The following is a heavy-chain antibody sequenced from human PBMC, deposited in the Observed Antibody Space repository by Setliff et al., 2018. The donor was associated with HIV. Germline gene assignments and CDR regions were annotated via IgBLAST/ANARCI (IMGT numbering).Heavy chain of an antibody. CDR3: ASGGFGELVDV. CDR1: GYTFTSYG. V-gene: IGHV1-18*01. J-gene: IGHJ6*02. Sequence: ASVKVSCKASGYTFTSYGFSWVRQAPGQGLEWMGWISTYSDETSYSQNLQGRLTMTTDTSTGTAYMELRSLRSDDTAVHYCASGGFGELVDVWGQGTTVTVSS. CDR2: ISTYSDET. D-gene: IGHD3-10*01.